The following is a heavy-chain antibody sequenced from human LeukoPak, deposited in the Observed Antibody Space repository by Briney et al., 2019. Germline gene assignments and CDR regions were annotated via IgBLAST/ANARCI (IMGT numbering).Heavy chain of an antibody. J-gene: IGHJ6*02. Sequence: ASVKVSCKASGCTFTSYYMHWVRQAPGQGLEWMGIINPSGGSTSYAQKFQGRVTMTRDTSTSTVYMELSSLRSEDTAVYYCARERAVAEGMDVWGQGTTVTVSS. D-gene: IGHD6-19*01. V-gene: IGHV1-46*01. CDR1: GCTFTSYY. CDR2: INPSGGST. CDR3: ARERAVAEGMDV.